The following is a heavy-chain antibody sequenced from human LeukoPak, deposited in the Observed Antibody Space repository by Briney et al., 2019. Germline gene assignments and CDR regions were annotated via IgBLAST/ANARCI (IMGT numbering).Heavy chain of an antibody. J-gene: IGHJ4*02. CDR2: INPNSGGT. CDR1: GYTFTGYY. CDR3: ARGREVAGTVGY. D-gene: IGHD6-19*01. V-gene: IGHV1-2*02. Sequence: GASVKVSCKASGYTFTGYYMHWVRQVPGQGLEWMGWINPNSGGTKYAQNFQGRVTMTRDTSISTAYMELSRLTSDDTAVYYCARGREVAGTVGYWGQGTLVTVSS.